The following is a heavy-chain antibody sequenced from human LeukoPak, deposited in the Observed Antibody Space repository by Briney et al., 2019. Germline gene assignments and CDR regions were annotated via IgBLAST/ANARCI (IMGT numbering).Heavy chain of an antibody. D-gene: IGHD4-17*01. CDR2: IYTSGST. V-gene: IGHV4-61*02. CDR1: GGSISSGSYY. Sequence: SQTLSLTCTVAGGSISSGSYYWSWIRQPAGKGLEWFGRIYTSGSTNYNPSLKSRVTISVDTSKNQFSLKLSSVTAADTAVYYCARANGDYDYYFDYWGQGTLVTVSS. J-gene: IGHJ4*02. CDR3: ARANGDYDYYFDY.